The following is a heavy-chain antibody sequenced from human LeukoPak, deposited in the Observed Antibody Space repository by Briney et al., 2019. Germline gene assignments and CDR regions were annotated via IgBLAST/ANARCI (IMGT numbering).Heavy chain of an antibody. D-gene: IGHD6-13*01. CDR1: GGSISSYY. Sequence: SETLSLTCTVSGGSISSYYWSWIRQPPGKGLEWIGYIYYSGSTNYNPPLKSRVTISVDTSKNQFSLKLSSVTAADTAVYYCARRGIAAAGHSNWFDPWGQGTLVTVSS. J-gene: IGHJ5*02. CDR3: ARRGIAAAGHSNWFDP. CDR2: IYYSGST. V-gene: IGHV4-59*08.